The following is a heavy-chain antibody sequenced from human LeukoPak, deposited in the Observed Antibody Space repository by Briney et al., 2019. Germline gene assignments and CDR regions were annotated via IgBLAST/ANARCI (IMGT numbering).Heavy chain of an antibody. CDR1: GGSISSYY. V-gene: IGHV4-59*01. CDR2: IYYSGST. CDR3: ARDRDAFVFFDY. D-gene: IGHD3-16*01. J-gene: IGHJ4*02. Sequence: PSETLSLTCTVSGGSISSYYWSWIRQPPGKGLEWIGYIYYSGSTNYNPSLKSRVTISVDTSKNQFSLKLSSVTAADTAVYHCARDRDAFVFFDYWGQGTLVTVSS.